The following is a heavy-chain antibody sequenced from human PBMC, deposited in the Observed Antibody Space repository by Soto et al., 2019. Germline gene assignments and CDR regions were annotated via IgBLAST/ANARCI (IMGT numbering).Heavy chain of an antibody. V-gene: IGHV4-4*02. D-gene: IGHD5-18*01. J-gene: IGHJ3*02. CDR3: AGGVDTAMVSEAFDI. CDR1: GGSISSSNL. CDR2: IYHSGST. Sequence: LSLTCAVSGGSISSSNLWSWVRQPPGKGLEWIGEIYHSGSTNYNPSLKSRVTISVDKSKNQFSLKLSSVTAADTAVYYCAGGVDTAMVSEAFDIWGQGTMVTVSS.